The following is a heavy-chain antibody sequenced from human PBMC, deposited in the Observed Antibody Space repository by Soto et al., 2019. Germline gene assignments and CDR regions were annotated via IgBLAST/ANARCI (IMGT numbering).Heavy chain of an antibody. CDR1: GDSFGSYA. CDR3: AREPFGRFDP. Sequence: QMQLVQSGPEVKKPGSSVKVSCKASGDSFGSYAVSWVRQAPGQGLEWMGAIIPVCGTTNYTQKFQGRVTITADDSTTTAYMELSSLRSDDTAVYYCAREPFGRFDPWGQGTLVTVSS. CDR2: IIPVCGTT. J-gene: IGHJ5*02. V-gene: IGHV1-69*01. D-gene: IGHD3-10*01.